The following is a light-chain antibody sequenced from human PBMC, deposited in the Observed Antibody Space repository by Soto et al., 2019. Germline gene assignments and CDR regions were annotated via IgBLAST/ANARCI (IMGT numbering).Light chain of an antibody. CDR3: QQNSHWPPWT. J-gene: IGKJ1*01. Sequence: EVVLTQSPATLSLSPGERATLSCRASQNVMTFLDWYQQKPVQAPRLLIYGASNRATGIPARFSGSRSGTDFTLTISSLETENFAVYYCQQNSHWPPWTFGQGTRVEIQ. V-gene: IGKV3-11*01. CDR2: GAS. CDR1: QNVMTF.